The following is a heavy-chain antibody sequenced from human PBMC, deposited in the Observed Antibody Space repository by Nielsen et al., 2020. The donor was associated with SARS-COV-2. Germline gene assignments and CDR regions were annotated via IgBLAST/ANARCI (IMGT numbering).Heavy chain of an antibody. CDR2: ITGGAGTT. CDR3: AKFLWFGELSDIYFDY. CDR1: GFTFSSYA. V-gene: IGHV3-23*01. J-gene: IGHJ4*02. D-gene: IGHD3-10*01. Sequence: GESLKISCAASGFTFSSYAMSWVRQAPGKGLEWVSGITGGAGTTYYADSVKGRFTISRDNSKNTLYLQMNSLRAEDTALYYCAKFLWFGELSDIYFDYWGQGTLVTVSS.